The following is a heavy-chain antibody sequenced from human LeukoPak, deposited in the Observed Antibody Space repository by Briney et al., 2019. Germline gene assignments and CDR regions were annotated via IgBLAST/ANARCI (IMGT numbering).Heavy chain of an antibody. CDR1: GFTFTSYA. J-gene: IGHJ5*02. Sequence: GGSLRLSCVASGFTFTSYAMSWVRQAPGKGLEWASTISNSDGNTYYADSVKGRFTISRDNSKNTLYLQMNSLTAEDTAIYYCAKDRRRYCSGGSCYSSWFDPWGQGTLVTVSS. D-gene: IGHD2-15*01. CDR3: AKDRRRYCSGGSCYSSWFDP. CDR2: ISNSDGNT. V-gene: IGHV3-23*01.